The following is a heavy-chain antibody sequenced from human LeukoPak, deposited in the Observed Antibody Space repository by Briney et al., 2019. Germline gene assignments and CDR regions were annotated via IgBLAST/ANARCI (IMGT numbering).Heavy chain of an antibody. J-gene: IGHJ4*02. Sequence: GGSLRLSCAASGFTFSSYSMNWVRQAPGKGLEWVSYISSSSSTIYYADSVKGRFTISRDNAKNSLYLQMNSLRAEDTAVYYCAREGAFGESDYWGQGTLVTVSS. CDR1: GFTFSSYS. D-gene: IGHD3-10*01. CDR2: ISSSSSTI. CDR3: AREGAFGESDY. V-gene: IGHV3-48*04.